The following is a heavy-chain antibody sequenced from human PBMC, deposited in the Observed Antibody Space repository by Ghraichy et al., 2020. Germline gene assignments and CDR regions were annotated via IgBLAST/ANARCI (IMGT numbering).Heavy chain of an antibody. D-gene: IGHD3-10*01. CDR3: ARGSGAGDY. V-gene: IGHV3-74*01. J-gene: IGHJ4*02. CDR2: ISSDGSST. Sequence: VLVSHISSDGSSTNYADSVKGRFTISRDNAKNTLYLQMNSLRAEDTAVYYCARGSGAGDYCCQGTLVTGSS.